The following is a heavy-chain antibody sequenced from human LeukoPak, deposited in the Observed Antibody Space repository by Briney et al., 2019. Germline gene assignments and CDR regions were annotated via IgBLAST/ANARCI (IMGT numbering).Heavy chain of an antibody. V-gene: IGHV1-18*01. CDR3: ARDVGITVADSFDP. Sequence: ASVKVSCMASGYSSTNYGISWVRQAPGQGRGGMGRIHIYRGNTNYAQKFQGRVTMTTDTSTSTVYMKVRGLRSDDTAMYYCARDVGITVADSFDPWGQGTLVTVSS. CDR1: GYSSTNYG. CDR2: IHIYRGNT. J-gene: IGHJ5*02. D-gene: IGHD6-13*01.